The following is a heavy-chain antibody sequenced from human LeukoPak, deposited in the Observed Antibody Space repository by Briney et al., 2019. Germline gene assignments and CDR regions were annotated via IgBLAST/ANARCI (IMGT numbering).Heavy chain of an antibody. D-gene: IGHD3-9*01. Sequence: ASVKVSCKASGYTLTGYYMHWVRPAPGQGLGWMGWINPNSVGTNYAQKFQGRVTMTRDTSISTSDMELSRLRSDDTAVYYCAIACIDCNWFDRWGQGTLATVSS. CDR1: GYTLTGYY. J-gene: IGHJ5*02. CDR3: AIACIDCNWFDR. V-gene: IGHV1-2*02. CDR2: INPNSVGT.